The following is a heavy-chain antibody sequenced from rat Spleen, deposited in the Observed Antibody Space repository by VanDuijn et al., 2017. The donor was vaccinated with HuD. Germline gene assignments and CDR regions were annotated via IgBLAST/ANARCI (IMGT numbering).Heavy chain of an antibody. CDR1: GFSLTSYH. CDR2: IWTGGST. CDR3: ARDWHYDGYSGWFAY. J-gene: IGHJ3*01. V-gene: IGHV2-43*01. D-gene: IGHD1-12*03. Sequence: QVQLKESGPGLVQPSQTLSLACTVSGFSLTSYHVHWVRQPSGKGLEWMGVIWTGGSTENNSALKSRLSISKDTSKRQVFLKMNSLQTEDTATYYCARDWHYDGYSGWFAYWGQGTLVTVSS.